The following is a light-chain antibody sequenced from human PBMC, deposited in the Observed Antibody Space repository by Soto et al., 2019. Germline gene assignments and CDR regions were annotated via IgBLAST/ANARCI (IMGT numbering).Light chain of an antibody. V-gene: IGKV3-20*01. CDR3: QQANSFPIT. CDR2: GAS. J-gene: IGKJ5*01. Sequence: EIVLTQSPGTLSLSPGDGATLSCRASQSVSSGYLACYQQKPGQAPRLLIYGASRRATGIPDRFSGSGSGTDFTLTISSLQPEDFATCYCQQANSFPITFGQGTRLEIK. CDR1: QSVSSGY.